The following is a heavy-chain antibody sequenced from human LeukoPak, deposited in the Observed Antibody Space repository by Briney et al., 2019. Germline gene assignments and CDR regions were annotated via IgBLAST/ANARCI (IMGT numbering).Heavy chain of an antibody. CDR3: ARKHLWPSGTFDI. D-gene: IGHD3-3*02. V-gene: IGHV4-34*01. Sequence: SETLTLTCAVFGPPLSRYYWSWLRQSPGKGLEWVGDIKRGGFTNDTPTLRSRVTISVDTTTNQIALRISSPTAPDTAVYFSARKHLWPSGTFDIWGQGTVVAVSS. J-gene: IGHJ3*02. CDR2: IKRGGFT. CDR1: GPPLSRYY.